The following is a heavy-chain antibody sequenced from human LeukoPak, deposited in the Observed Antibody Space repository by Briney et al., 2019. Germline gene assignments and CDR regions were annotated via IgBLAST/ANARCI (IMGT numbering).Heavy chain of an antibody. CDR1: GGSFSGYY. Sequence: PSETLSLTCAVYGGSFSGYYWSWIRQPPGKGLEWIGEINHSGSTNYNPSLKSRVTISVDTSKNQFSLKLSSVTAADTAVYYCARSRGTPDYCGQGTLVTVSS. V-gene: IGHV4-34*01. J-gene: IGHJ4*02. D-gene: IGHD2-15*01. CDR3: ARSRGTPDY. CDR2: INHSGST.